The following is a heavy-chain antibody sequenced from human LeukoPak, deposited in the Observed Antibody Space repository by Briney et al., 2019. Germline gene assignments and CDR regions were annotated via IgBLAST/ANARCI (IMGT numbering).Heavy chain of an antibody. CDR3: AKVRSAVAGSSFGY. V-gene: IGHV3-30*02. J-gene: IGHJ4*02. Sequence: GGSLRLSCAASGFTFSSYGMHWVRQAPGKGLEGVAFIRYDGSNKYYADSVKGRFTISRDNSKNTLYLQMNSLRAEDTAVYYCAKVRSAVAGSSFGYWGQGTLVTVSS. D-gene: IGHD6-19*01. CDR1: GFTFSSYG. CDR2: IRYDGSNK.